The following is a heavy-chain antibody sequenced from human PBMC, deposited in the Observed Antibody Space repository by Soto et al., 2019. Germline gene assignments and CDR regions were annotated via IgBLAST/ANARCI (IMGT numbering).Heavy chain of an antibody. J-gene: IGHJ6*02. V-gene: IGHV3-23*01. CDR3: ATVVRYFDTPYGIDV. Sequence: EGQLLESGEGLVQPGGSLKLSCAASGFTFSNYAMSWVRQAPGKGLEWVSGIGGSGSNTYYADSVKGRFTISRDNSKNPLFLQMNSLRAEDTAEYYCATVVRYFDTPYGIDVWGQGTTVTVSS. D-gene: IGHD3-9*01. CDR2: IGGSGSNT. CDR1: GFTFSNYA.